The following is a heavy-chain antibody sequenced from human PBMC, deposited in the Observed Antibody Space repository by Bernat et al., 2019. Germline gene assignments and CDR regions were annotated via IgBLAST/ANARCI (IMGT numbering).Heavy chain of an antibody. CDR1: GFTFSSYA. V-gene: IGHV3-23*01. Sequence: EVQLLESGGGLVQPGGSLRLSCSASGFTFSSYAMSWVRQAPGKGLEWVSAISGSGGSTYYADSVKGRFTISRDNSKNTLYLQMNSLRAEDTAVYYCAKDGPTTVTTSDCFDYWGQGTLVTVSS. D-gene: IGHD4-17*01. J-gene: IGHJ4*02. CDR2: ISGSGGST. CDR3: AKDGPTTVTTSDCFDY.